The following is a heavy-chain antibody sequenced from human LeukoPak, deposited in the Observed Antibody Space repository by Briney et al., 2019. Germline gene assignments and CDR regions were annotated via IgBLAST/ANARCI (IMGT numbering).Heavy chain of an antibody. J-gene: IGHJ5*02. D-gene: IGHD6-6*01. CDR2: INPNSGGT. CDR3: ARDRARIAARQRNWFDP. V-gene: IGHV1-2*02. CDR1: GYTFTSYG. Sequence: GASVKVSCKASGYTFTSYGISWVRQAPGQGLEWMGWINPNSGGTNYAQKFQGRVTMTRDTSISTAYMELSRLRSDDTAVYYCARDRARIAARQRNWFDPWGQGTLVTVSS.